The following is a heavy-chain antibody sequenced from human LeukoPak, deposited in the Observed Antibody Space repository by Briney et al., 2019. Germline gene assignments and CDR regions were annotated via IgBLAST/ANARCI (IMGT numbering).Heavy chain of an antibody. D-gene: IGHD3-10*01. J-gene: IGHJ4*02. Sequence: TGGSLRLSCVASGFIFSGYSMKWVRQAPGKGLEWVACISKSGSYMYYADSVKGRFTISRENAKNSLYLQMNSLRAEDAAVYYCAREDYSSGYPTIDHWGQGPLVTVSS. CDR1: GFIFSGYS. CDR2: ISKSGSYM. CDR3: AREDYSSGYPTIDH. V-gene: IGHV3-21*01.